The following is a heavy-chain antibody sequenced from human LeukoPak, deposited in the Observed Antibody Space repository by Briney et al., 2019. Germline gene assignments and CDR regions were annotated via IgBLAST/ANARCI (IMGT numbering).Heavy chain of an antibody. Sequence: SETLSLTCTVSVGSISSGDYYWSWIRQPPGKGLEWIGYIYYSGSTYYNPSLKSRVTISVDTSKNQFSLKLSSVTAADTAVYYCARVRFLERLPGYWGQGTLVTVSS. D-gene: IGHD3-3*01. V-gene: IGHV4-30-4*01. CDR2: IYYSGST. CDR1: VGSISSGDYY. CDR3: ARVRFLERLPGY. J-gene: IGHJ4*02.